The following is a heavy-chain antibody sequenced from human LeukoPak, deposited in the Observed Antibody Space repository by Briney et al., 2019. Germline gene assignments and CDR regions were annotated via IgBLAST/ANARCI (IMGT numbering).Heavy chain of an antibody. CDR3: ARVVGATWVDAFDI. V-gene: IGHV1-24*01. D-gene: IGHD1-26*01. Sequence: ASVKVSCKVSGYTLTELSMHWVRQAPGKGLEWMGGFDPEDGETIYAQKFQGRVTMTTDTSTSTAYMELRSLRSDDTAVYYCARVVGATWVDAFDIWGQGTMVTVSS. J-gene: IGHJ3*02. CDR2: FDPEDGET. CDR1: GYTLTELS.